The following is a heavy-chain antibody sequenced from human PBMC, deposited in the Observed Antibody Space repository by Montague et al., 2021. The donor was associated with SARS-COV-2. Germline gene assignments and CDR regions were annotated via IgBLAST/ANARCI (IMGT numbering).Heavy chain of an antibody. D-gene: IGHD3-10*01. Sequence: TLSLTCTVSGASISTGAYYWSWIRQHPEKGLEWIGYIYYSGTIYYNPSLKSRVTISLDTSNNHSSLKLSSVTAADTAVYCCATASGSGSLGFHYWGQGTLVLVSS. J-gene: IGHJ4*02. CDR3: ATASGSGSLGFHY. V-gene: IGHV4-31*03. CDR1: GASISTGAYY. CDR2: IYYSGTI.